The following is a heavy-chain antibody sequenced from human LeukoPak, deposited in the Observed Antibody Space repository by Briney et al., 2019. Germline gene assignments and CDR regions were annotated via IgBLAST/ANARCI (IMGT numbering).Heavy chain of an antibody. CDR2: IRYDGSNK. Sequence: GGSLRLSCAASGFTFNSYGMHWVRQAPGKGLEWVAFIRYDGSNKLYADSVEGRFTISRDNSKNTLYLQMNSLRAEDTAVYYCAKGSGSYYLENWGQGTLVTVSS. D-gene: IGHD1-26*01. CDR1: GFTFNSYG. J-gene: IGHJ4*02. CDR3: AKGSGSYYLEN. V-gene: IGHV3-30*02.